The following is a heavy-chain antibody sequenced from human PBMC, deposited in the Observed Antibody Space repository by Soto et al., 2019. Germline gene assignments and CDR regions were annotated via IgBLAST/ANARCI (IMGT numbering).Heavy chain of an antibody. D-gene: IGHD3-10*01. J-gene: IGHJ5*02. CDR3: ARGYYYGSGKIGCWFDP. CDR2: IIPILGIA. V-gene: IGHV1-69*02. CDR1: GGTFSSYT. Sequence: ASVKVSCKASGGTFSSYTISWVRQAPGQGLEWMGRIIPILGIANYAQKFQGRVTITADKSTSTAYMELSSLRSEDTAVYYCARGYYYGSGKIGCWFDPWGQGTLVTVSS.